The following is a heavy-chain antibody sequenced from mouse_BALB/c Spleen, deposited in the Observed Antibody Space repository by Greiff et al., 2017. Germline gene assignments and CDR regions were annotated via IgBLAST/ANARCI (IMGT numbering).Heavy chain of an antibody. V-gene: IGHV10-1*02. CDR3: VRRDYYGSRGF. Sequence: EVQLVESGGGLVQPKGSLKLSCAASGFTFNTYAMNWVRQAPGKGLEWVARIRSKSNNYATYYADSVKDRFTISRDDSQSMLYLQMNNLKTEDTAMYYCVRRDYYGSRGFWGQGTLVTVSA. J-gene: IGHJ3*01. D-gene: IGHD1-1*01. CDR1: GFTFNTYA. CDR2: IRSKSNNYAT.